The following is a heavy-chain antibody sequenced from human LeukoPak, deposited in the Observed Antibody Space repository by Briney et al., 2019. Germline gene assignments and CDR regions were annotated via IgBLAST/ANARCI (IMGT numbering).Heavy chain of an antibody. CDR2: ISGSGGST. Sequence: GGSLRLSCAASGFTFSSYAMSWVRQAPGKGLEWVSAISGSGGSTYYADSMKGRFTISRDNAKNTLYLQMNSLRVEDTATYYCAKRDSSGSYPYYFDYWGQGTLVTVSS. CDR3: AKRDSSGSYPYYFDY. D-gene: IGHD3-22*01. J-gene: IGHJ4*02. V-gene: IGHV3-23*01. CDR1: GFTFSSYA.